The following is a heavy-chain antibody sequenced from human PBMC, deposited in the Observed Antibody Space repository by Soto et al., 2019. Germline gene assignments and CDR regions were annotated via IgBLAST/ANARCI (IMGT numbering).Heavy chain of an antibody. D-gene: IGHD3-22*01. V-gene: IGHV3-73*01. J-gene: IGHJ4*02. CDR1: GFTFSGSA. CDR3: TQLYYYDSSGYSRAIDY. Sequence: GGSLRLSCAASGFTFSGSAMHWVRQASGKGLEWVGRIRSKANSYATAYAASVKGRFTISRDDSKNTAYLQMNSLKTEDTAVYYCTQLYYYDSSGYSRAIDYWGQGTLVTVSS. CDR2: IRSKANSYAT.